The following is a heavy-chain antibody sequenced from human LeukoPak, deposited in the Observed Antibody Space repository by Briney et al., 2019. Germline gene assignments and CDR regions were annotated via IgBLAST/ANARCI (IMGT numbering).Heavy chain of an antibody. V-gene: IGHV3-30*18. Sequence: HPGGSLRLSCAASGFTFSSYGMHWVRQAPGKGLEWVAVISYDGSNKYYADSVKGRFTISRDNSKNTLYLQMNSLRAEDTAVYYCAKATSPDTAMVDFDYWGQGTLVTVSS. CDR2: ISYDGSNK. J-gene: IGHJ4*02. D-gene: IGHD5-18*01. CDR1: GFTFSSYG. CDR3: AKATSPDTAMVDFDY.